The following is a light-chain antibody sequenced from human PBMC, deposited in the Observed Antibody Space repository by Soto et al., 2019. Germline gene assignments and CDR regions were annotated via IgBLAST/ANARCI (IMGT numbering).Light chain of an antibody. CDR1: QSIGTY. CDR2: AAS. Sequence: DIQMTQSPSSLSASVGDRITITCRASQSIGTYLNWYLQKPGKAPQLLIHAASSLQTGVPSRFSGSGSGTEFTLTISSLQPEDFASFYCQQSFSTPPTFGQGTKLAIK. CDR3: QQSFSTPPT. J-gene: IGKJ2*01. V-gene: IGKV1-39*01.